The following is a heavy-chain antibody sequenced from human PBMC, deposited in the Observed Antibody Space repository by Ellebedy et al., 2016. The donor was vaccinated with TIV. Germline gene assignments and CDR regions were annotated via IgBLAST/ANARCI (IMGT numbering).Heavy chain of an antibody. CDR1: GFTFSTYG. CDR2: IDNDGSAI. J-gene: IGHJ3*02. V-gene: IGHV3-74*01. CDR3: ATGMITAYEI. Sequence: GESLKISXAASGFTFSTYGIHWVRQAPGKGLVWVSYIDNDGSAINYADSVKGRFTISRDNAKNTLYLHMNNLRAEDTAVYYCATGMITAYEIWGQGTMVTVSS. D-gene: IGHD3-16*01.